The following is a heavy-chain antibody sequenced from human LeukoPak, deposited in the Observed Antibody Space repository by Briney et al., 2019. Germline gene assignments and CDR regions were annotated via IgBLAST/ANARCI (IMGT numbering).Heavy chain of an antibody. CDR1: GGTFSSYA. J-gene: IGHJ4*02. Sequence: GASVKVSCKASGGTFSSYAISWVRQAPGQGLEWMGGIIPIFGTANYAQKFQGRVTITADESTSTAYMELSSLRSEGTAVYYCASPSFNWDSGAYDYWGQGTLVTVSS. CDR3: ASPSFNWDSGAYDY. V-gene: IGHV1-69*13. CDR2: IIPIFGTA. D-gene: IGHD2-15*01.